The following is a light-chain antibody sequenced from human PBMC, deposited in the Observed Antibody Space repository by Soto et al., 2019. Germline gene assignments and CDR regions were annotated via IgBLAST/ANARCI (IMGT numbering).Light chain of an antibody. CDR2: AAS. Sequence: DIQMPKSPSSLSASVGASSPITCRASQGIRNDLGWYQQKPGKATKLLIYAASSLQSGVPSRFSGSGSGTDFTLTISSLQPEEVATYYCKKYNSAPLTVGHGTRLAIK. V-gene: IGKV1-17*01. CDR3: KKYNSAPLT. CDR1: QGIRND. J-gene: IGKJ5*01.